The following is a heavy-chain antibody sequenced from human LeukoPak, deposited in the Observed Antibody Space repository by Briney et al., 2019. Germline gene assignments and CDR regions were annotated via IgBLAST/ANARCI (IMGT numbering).Heavy chain of an antibody. CDR1: GVTFSSYA. D-gene: IGHD1-26*01. J-gene: IGHJ5*02. Sequence: ASVKVSCKASGVTFSSYAISWVRQAPGQGLEWMGGFIPIFGTATYAQKFQGRDTITADESTSTAYMELSSLRSEDTAVYYCARDLSGSYPNWFDPWGQGTLVTVSS. CDR3: ARDLSGSYPNWFDP. V-gene: IGHV1-69*13. CDR2: FIPIFGTA.